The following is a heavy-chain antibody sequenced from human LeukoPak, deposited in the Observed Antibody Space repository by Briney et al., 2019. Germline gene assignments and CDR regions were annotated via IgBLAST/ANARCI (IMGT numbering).Heavy chain of an antibody. D-gene: IGHD3-10*01. Sequence: PSETLSLTCAVYGGSFSGNYWSWIRQPPGKGLEWIGEINHSGSTNYNPSLKSRVTISIDTSKNQFSLKLSSVTAADTAVYYCARTYYGSGSYYRRSYYFDYWGQGTLVTVSS. J-gene: IGHJ4*02. CDR2: INHSGST. CDR3: ARTYYGSGSYYRRSYYFDY. CDR1: GGSFSGNY. V-gene: IGHV4-34*01.